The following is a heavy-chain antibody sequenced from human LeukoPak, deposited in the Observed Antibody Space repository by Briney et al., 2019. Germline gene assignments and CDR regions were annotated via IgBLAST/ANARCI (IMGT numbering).Heavy chain of an antibody. CDR1: GFTFNNYW. CDR2: ISSDGSGT. Sequence: GGSLRLSCAASGFTFNNYWMHWVRQDPGKGLVWVSRISSDGSGTRYADSVRGRFTISRDNAKNTLYLQMNSLRAEDTAVYYCARGDGYNWEYYFDYWGQGTLVTVSS. J-gene: IGHJ4*02. V-gene: IGHV3-74*01. CDR3: ARGDGYNWEYYFDY. D-gene: IGHD5-24*01.